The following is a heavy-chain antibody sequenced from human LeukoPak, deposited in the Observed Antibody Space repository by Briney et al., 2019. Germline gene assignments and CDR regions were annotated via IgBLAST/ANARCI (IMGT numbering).Heavy chain of an antibody. CDR1: GFTFSSYW. Sequence: GGSLRLSCAASGFTFSSYWMSWVRQAPGKGLEWVANIKQDGSEKYYVDSVKGRFTIYRDNAKNSLYLQMNSLRAEDTAVYYCAKPVTGSIFDYWGRGTLVTVSS. J-gene: IGHJ4*02. CDR3: AKPVTGSIFDY. V-gene: IGHV3-7*01. D-gene: IGHD6-19*01. CDR2: IKQDGSEK.